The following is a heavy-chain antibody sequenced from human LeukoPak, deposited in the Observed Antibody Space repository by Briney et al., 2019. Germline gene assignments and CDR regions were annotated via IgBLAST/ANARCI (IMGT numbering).Heavy chain of an antibody. CDR2: IYGGGST. CDR3: ASWAVGWYGEDS. Sequence: GGSLRLSCAANGLSVSSNFMSWVRQAPGKGLEWVSVIYGGGSTYYADSVKGRFTISTDTPKNTLYLQMNSLRVEDTAVYYWASWAVGWYGEDSWGQGTLVTVSS. J-gene: IGHJ4*02. D-gene: IGHD6-19*01. CDR1: GLSVSSNF. V-gene: IGHV3-53*01.